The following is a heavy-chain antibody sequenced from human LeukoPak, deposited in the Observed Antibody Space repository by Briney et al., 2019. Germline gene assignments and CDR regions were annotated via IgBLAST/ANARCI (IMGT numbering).Heavy chain of an antibody. CDR3: ARAPLNEWELHDY. CDR2: ISYDGSNK. Sequence: PGGSLRLSCAASGFTLSSYAMHWVRQAPGKGLEWVAVISYDGSNKYYADSVKGRFTISRDNSKNTLYLQMNSLRAEDTAVYYCARAPLNEWELHDYWGQGTLVTVSS. CDR1: GFTLSSYA. V-gene: IGHV3-30-3*01. J-gene: IGHJ4*02. D-gene: IGHD1-26*01.